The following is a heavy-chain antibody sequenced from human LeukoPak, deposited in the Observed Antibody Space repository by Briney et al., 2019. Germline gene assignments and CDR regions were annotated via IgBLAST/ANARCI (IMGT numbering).Heavy chain of an antibody. V-gene: IGHV1-46*01. CDR3: ARDIYPQYWYFDL. D-gene: IGHD3-3*02. J-gene: IGHJ2*01. Sequence: ASVKVSRKASGYIFTSYYMHWVRQAPGQGLEWMGIINPNGGTTTYAQKFQGRVTMTRDTSTSTVYMELSSLRSEDTAVYFCARDIYPQYWYFDLWGRGTLVTVSS. CDR1: GYIFTSYY. CDR2: INPNGGTT.